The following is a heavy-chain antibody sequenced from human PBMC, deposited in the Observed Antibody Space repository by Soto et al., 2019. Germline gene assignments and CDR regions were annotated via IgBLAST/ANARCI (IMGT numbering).Heavy chain of an antibody. V-gene: IGHV3-23*01. Sequence: SCKASGGTFSSYAMSWVRQAPGRGLEWVSAISSTGDRTYYPDSVKGRFTISRDNSKNTLYLQMNSLKAEDTAIYYCTNLILASRPRRHVFAFPGQRSIVIGSSGM. CDR1: GGTFSSYA. D-gene: IGHD3-16*02. CDR2: ISSTGDRT. CDR3: TNLILASRPRRHVFAFPGQRSIVIGSSGM. J-gene: IGHJ6*01.